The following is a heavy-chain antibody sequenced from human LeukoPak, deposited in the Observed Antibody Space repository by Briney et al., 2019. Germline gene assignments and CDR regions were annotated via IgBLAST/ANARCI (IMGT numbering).Heavy chain of an antibody. J-gene: IGHJ3*02. CDR1: GGSISSGGYY. D-gene: IGHD3-3*01. V-gene: IGHV4-31*03. CDR2: IYYSGST. CDR3: ARGRGGFGVVMKGAFDI. Sequence: SETLSLTCTVSGGSISSGGYYWSWIRQHPGKGLEWIGYIYYSGSTYYNPSLKSRVTISVDTSKNQFSLKLSSVTAADTAVYYCARGRGGFGVVMKGAFDIWGQGTMVTVSS.